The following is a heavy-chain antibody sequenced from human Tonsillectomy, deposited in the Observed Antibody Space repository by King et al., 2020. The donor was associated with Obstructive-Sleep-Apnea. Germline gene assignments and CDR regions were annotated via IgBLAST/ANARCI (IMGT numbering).Heavy chain of an antibody. V-gene: IGHV4-30-4*01. CDR2: IYDSGST. CDR1: GGSISIGDYY. CDR3: ARKDYYGSGSYYRDY. D-gene: IGHD3-10*01. J-gene: IGHJ4*02. Sequence: QLQESGPGLVKPSQTLSLTCTASGGSISIGDYYLSWIRQPPGKCMEWIVYIYDSGSTYDNPSLKYRVTTSVDTSKNQFSLKLSSVTAADTAVYYCARKDYYGSGSYYRDYWGQGTLVTVSS.